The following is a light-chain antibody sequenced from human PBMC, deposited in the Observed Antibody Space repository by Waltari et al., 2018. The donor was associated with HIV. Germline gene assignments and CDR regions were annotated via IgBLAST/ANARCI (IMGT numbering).Light chain of an antibody. Sequence: SNELTQPPSVSVSPGQTPRITCSGDALANHSTYWFQQKPGQAPVLVIYKDTERPSGIPERFSGSRSGTTVKLTISGVQAEDEADYYCQSGGSSGSWVFGGGTKLTVL. CDR3: QSGGSSGSWV. J-gene: IGLJ3*02. CDR2: KDT. CDR1: ALANHS. V-gene: IGLV3-25*03.